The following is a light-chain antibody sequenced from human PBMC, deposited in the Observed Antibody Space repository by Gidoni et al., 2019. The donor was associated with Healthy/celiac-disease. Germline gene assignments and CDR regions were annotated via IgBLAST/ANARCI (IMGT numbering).Light chain of an antibody. J-gene: IGKJ1*01. CDR3: QQYKSFTWT. CDR2: KAS. CDR1: QSISSW. V-gene: IGKV1-5*03. Sequence: DIQMTQSPSTLSASVGDRVTITCRASQSISSWLAWYQQKPGKAPKLLIYKASSLESGVPSRFSGSGSGTEFTRTISSLQPDDIETYYCQQYKSFTWTFGQGTKVEIK.